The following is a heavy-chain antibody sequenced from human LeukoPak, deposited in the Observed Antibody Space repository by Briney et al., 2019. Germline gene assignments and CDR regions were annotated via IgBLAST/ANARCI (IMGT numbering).Heavy chain of an antibody. Sequence: GGSLRLSCAASGITVGNNWMHWVRQGPGKGLVWISRINSDGGGAIYADSVKGRFTVSRDNAKNTLYLQMNSLRAEDTAVYYCARDVPHNWFDTWGQGTLVTVSS. CDR1: GITVGNNW. CDR3: ARDVPHNWFDT. V-gene: IGHV3-74*01. CDR2: INSDGGGA. J-gene: IGHJ5*02.